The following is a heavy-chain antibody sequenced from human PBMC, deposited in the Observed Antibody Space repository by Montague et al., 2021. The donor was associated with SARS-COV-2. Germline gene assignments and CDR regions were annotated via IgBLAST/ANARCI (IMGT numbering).Heavy chain of an antibody. CDR1: GGSFSGYY. Sequence: SETLSLTCAVYGGSFSGYYWTWIRQPPGKGLEWIGEINHSGSTNYNPSLKNRVTISVDTSKNQFSMKLSYVTAAATAVYYCARVRYSFSLPRGSTWFDPWGQGTLVTVSS. CDR2: INHSGST. J-gene: IGHJ5*02. V-gene: IGHV4-34*01. CDR3: ARVRYSFSLPRGSTWFDP. D-gene: IGHD3-9*01.